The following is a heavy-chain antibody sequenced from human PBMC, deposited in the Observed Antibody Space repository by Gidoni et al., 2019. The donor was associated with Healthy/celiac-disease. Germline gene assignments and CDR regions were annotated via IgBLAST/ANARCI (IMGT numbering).Heavy chain of an antibody. V-gene: IGHV4-59*01. D-gene: IGHD3-22*01. J-gene: IGHJ6*02. Sequence: QVQLQESGPGLVKPSETLSITCTVSGGAIRGYYWTWIRQPPGKGLEWIGYISSSGITNYTPSLKSRVTMSVDTSTNRFSLKLSSVTAADTAVYYCARDPADYDSTDYPYYSGMDVWGQGTTVTVSS. CDR2: ISSSGIT. CDR3: ARDPADYDSTDYPYYSGMDV. CDR1: GGAIRGYY.